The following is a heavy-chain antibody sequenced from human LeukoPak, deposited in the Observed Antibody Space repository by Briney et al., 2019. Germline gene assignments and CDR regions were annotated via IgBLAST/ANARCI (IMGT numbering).Heavy chain of an antibody. CDR3: TRDVVPGYCSGGSCYSFQH. V-gene: IGHV3-49*03. D-gene: IGHD2-15*01. CDR1: GFTFTDYA. J-gene: IGHJ1*01. Sequence: PGRSLRLSCVTSGFTFTDYAISWFRQAPGKGLEWVGFIRRIPSGGTTDYAASVKGRFTISRDNSKSIAYLQMNSLKTEDTAVYYCTRDVVPGYCSGGSCYSFQHWGQGTLVTVSS. CDR2: IRRIPSGGTT.